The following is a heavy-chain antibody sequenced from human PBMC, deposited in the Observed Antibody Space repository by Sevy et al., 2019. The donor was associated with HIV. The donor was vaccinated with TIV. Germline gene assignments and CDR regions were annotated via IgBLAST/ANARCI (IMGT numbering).Heavy chain of an antibody. CDR3: ATSYRIAVADFDY. D-gene: IGHD6-19*01. CDR1: GYTLTELS. V-gene: IGHV1-24*01. Sequence: ASVKVSCKVSGYTLTELSIHWVRQAPGKWLEWMGGFDPEDGEIIYAQKFQGRVTMTEDTSAETGYMELSSLRSDDTAVYYCATSYRIAVADFDYWGQGTQVTVSS. CDR2: FDPEDGEI. J-gene: IGHJ4*02.